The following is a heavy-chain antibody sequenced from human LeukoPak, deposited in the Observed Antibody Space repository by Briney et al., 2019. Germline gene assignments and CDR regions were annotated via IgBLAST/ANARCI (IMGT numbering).Heavy chain of an antibody. J-gene: IGHJ4*02. Sequence: ASVKVSCKASGYTFTGYYMHWVRQAPGQGLEWMGWINPNSGGTNYAQKFQGRVTMTRDTSISTAYMELSGLRSDDTAVYYCARDNSHIIAVAGPLDYWGQGTLVTVSS. CDR1: GYTFTGYY. CDR2: INPNSGGT. CDR3: ARDNSHIIAVAGPLDY. V-gene: IGHV1-2*02. D-gene: IGHD6-19*01.